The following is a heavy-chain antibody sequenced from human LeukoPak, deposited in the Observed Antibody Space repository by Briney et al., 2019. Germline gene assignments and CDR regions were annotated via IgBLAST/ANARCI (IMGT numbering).Heavy chain of an antibody. CDR2: INTNTGNP. V-gene: IGHV7-4-1*02. CDR1: GYTFTSYA. J-gene: IGHJ6*02. Sequence: GASVKVSCKASGYTFTSYAMNWVRQAPGQGLEWMGWINTNTGNPTYAQGFTGRFVFSLDTSVSTTYLQISSLKAEDTAVYYCAREGPRDYYYGMDVWGQGTTVTVSS. CDR3: AREGPRDYYYGMDV.